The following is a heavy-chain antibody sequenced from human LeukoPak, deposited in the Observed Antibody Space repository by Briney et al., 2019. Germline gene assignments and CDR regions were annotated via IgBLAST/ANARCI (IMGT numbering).Heavy chain of an antibody. J-gene: IGHJ3*02. CDR2: INPNSGGT. CDR3: ARDNEWELLVDAFDI. D-gene: IGHD1-26*01. CDR1: GYTFTGYY. Sequence: GASVKVSCKASGYTFTGYYMHWVRQAPGQGLEWMGWINPNSGGTNYAQKFQGRVTMTRDTSISTAYMELSRLRSDDTAVYYCARDNEWELLVDAFDIWGQGTMVTVSS. V-gene: IGHV1-2*02.